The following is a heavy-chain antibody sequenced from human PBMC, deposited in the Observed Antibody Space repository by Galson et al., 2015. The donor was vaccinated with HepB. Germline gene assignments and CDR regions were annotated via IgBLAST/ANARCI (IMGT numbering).Heavy chain of an antibody. CDR2: IRSKANSYAT. V-gene: IGHV3-73*01. D-gene: IGHD2-15*01. CDR1: GFTFSGSA. J-gene: IGHJ6*03. CDR3: TRVVAATHQPGWGYALYYYYMDV. Sequence: SLRLSCAASGFTFSGSAMHWVRQASGKGLEWVGRIRSKANSYATAYAASVKGRFTISRDDSKNTAYLQMNSLKTEDTAVYYCTRVVAATHQPGWGYALYYYYMDVWGKGTTVTVSS.